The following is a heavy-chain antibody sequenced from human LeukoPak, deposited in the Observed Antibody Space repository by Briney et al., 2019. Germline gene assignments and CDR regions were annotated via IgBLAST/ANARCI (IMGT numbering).Heavy chain of an antibody. CDR1: GGSISSYY. V-gene: IGHV4-59*01. CDR3: ARDGVVGATMEYNWFDP. D-gene: IGHD1-26*01. Sequence: SETLSLTCTVSGGSISSYYWSWIRQPPGKGLEWIGYIYYSGSTDYNPSLKSRVTISVDTSKNQFSLKLSSVTAADTAVYYCARDGVVGATMEYNWFDPWGQGTLVTVSS. J-gene: IGHJ5*02. CDR2: IYYSGST.